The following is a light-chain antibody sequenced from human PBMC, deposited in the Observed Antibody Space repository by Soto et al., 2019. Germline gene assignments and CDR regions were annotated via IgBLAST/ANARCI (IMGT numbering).Light chain of an antibody. J-gene: IGKJ5*01. Sequence: TTQAPVPLPVTIGQPASISCRSNQRLVHSDGIAYFSWFQRRQGRSPRGXIYKVSHRASGVPARFSGSGSGTDCALKIIGVGAVDVWVYDCMGWTLWRITCGQGTRLEIK. CDR2: KVS. V-gene: IGKV2-30*02. CDR3: MGWTLWRIT. CDR1: QRLVHSDGIAY.